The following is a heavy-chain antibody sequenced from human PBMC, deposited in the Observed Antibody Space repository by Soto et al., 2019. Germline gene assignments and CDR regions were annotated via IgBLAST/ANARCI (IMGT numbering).Heavy chain of an antibody. D-gene: IGHD3-10*01. Sequence: PGGSLRLSCVASGFTLSSYWMSWVGQAPGKRLEWVANIKQDGSEEYYVDSVQGRFTIPRDNAKNSLYLQMNSLRVDDTAAYYCVRACDRAHFPYYFGLWGRQILVTVSS. CDR1: GFTLSSYW. CDR2: IKQDGSEE. J-gene: IGHJ2*01. CDR3: VRACDRAHFPYYFGL. V-gene: IGHV3-7*01.